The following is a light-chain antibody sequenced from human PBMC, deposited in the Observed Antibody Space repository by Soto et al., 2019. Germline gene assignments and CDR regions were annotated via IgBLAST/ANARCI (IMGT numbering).Light chain of an antibody. J-gene: IGKJ5*01. Sequence: DIVMTQSPLSLPVTPGEPASISFRSSQSLLHSNGYNYLDWYLQKPGRSPRRLIYKVSNRDSGVPARFSGSGSGTDFALKISRVEAEDVGVYYCMQGTHWPITFGQGTRLEIK. CDR3: MQGTHWPIT. V-gene: IGKV2-30*02. CDR1: QSLLHSNGYNY. CDR2: KVS.